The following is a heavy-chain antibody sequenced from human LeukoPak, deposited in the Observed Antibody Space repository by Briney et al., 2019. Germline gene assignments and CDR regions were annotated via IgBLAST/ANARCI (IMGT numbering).Heavy chain of an antibody. Sequence: TPSETLSLTCAVSGGSISSSNWWSWVRQPPGKGLEWIGEIYHSGSTNYNPSLKSRVTISVDKSKNQFSLKLSSVTAADTAVYYCARGPRIAVAGTFSDYWGQGTLVTVSS. D-gene: IGHD6-19*01. CDR3: ARGPRIAVAGTFSDY. CDR1: GGSISSSNW. J-gene: IGHJ4*02. V-gene: IGHV4-4*02. CDR2: IYHSGST.